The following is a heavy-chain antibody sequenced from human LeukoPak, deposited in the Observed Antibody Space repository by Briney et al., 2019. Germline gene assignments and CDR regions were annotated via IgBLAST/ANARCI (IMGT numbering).Heavy chain of an antibody. Sequence: SETLSLTCTVAGVSISDFHWSWLRQSPEKGLEWIGWITNSGDANYNPSLESRLAMSAETTKRHLSLRVTSVTDADTAVYYCARHVEHAAYFHHWGQGILVTVSS. CDR2: ITNSGDA. CDR1: GVSISDFH. CDR3: ARHVEHAAYFHH. J-gene: IGHJ4*02. V-gene: IGHV4-59*08. D-gene: IGHD1/OR15-1a*01.